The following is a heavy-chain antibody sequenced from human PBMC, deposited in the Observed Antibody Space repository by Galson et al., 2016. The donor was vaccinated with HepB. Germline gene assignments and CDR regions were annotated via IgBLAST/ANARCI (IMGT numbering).Heavy chain of an antibody. D-gene: IGHD6-6*01. Sequence: SLRLSCAASGFTFSNSGFHWVRQAPGKGLEWLALIWYDGSNQFYADSVQGRFSISRDNSRSILYLQLNSLRGDDTAVYYCAKDREQLGNHGIDAWCQGTTVTVSS. J-gene: IGHJ6*02. CDR1: GFTFSNSG. CDR3: AKDREQLGNHGIDA. V-gene: IGHV3-33*06. CDR2: IWYDGSNQ.